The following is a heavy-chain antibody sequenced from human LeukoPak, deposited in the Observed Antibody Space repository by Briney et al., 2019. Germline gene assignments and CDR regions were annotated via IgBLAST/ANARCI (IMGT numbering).Heavy chain of an antibody. CDR2: ISSSGSTI. Sequence: GGSLRLSCAASGFTFSSYEMNWVRQAPGQGLEWVSYISSSGSTIYYAASVQGRFTISRDNAKNSLYLQMNSLRAEDTAVYYWARGSGVSEFDYWGQGTLVTVSS. CDR1: GFTFSSYE. V-gene: IGHV3-48*03. J-gene: IGHJ4*02. CDR3: ARGSGVSEFDY. D-gene: IGHD6-13*01.